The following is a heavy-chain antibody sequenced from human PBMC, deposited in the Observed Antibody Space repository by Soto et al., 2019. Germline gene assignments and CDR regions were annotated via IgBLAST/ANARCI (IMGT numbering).Heavy chain of an antibody. D-gene: IGHD1-7*01. CDR3: ARDRITGTGAIYYYYGMDV. J-gene: IGHJ6*02. CDR2: IYHSGSI. CDR1: GGSISSGGYS. Sequence: PSETLSLTCAVSGGSISSGGYSWSWIRQPPGKGLEWIGYIYHSGSIYYNPSLKSRVTISVDRSKNQFSLKLSSVTAADTAVYYCARDRITGTGAIYYYYGMDVWGQGTTVTVS. V-gene: IGHV4-30-2*01.